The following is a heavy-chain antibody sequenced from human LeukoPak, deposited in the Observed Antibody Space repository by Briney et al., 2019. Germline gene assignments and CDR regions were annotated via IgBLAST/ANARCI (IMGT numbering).Heavy chain of an antibody. D-gene: IGHD2-15*01. Sequence: SQTLSLTCTVSGGSISDYYWSWIRQPAGKGLEWIGYIYYSGSTNYNPSLKSRVTMSIDTSNNQFSLKLSSVTAADTAVYYCARSDYSTYFDCWGQGTLVTVSS. CDR3: ARSDYSTYFDC. CDR2: IYYSGST. V-gene: IGHV4-59*01. CDR1: GGSISDYY. J-gene: IGHJ4*02.